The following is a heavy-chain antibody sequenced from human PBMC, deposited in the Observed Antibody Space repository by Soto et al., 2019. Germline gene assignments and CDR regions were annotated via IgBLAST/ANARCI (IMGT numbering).Heavy chain of an antibody. CDR3: ARANCGAEPYYFAH. CDR2: IHYRGIT. Sequence: PSETLSLTCTVSGGSISTGGYSCSWIRQHPGKGLEWIGYIHYRGITYYNPSLKSRVTISVDTSNNQFSLKLTSVTAADTAVYYRARANCGAEPYYFAHWGQGTLVTVSS. V-gene: IGHV4-31*03. J-gene: IGHJ4*02. CDR1: GGSISTGGYS. D-gene: IGHD7-27*01.